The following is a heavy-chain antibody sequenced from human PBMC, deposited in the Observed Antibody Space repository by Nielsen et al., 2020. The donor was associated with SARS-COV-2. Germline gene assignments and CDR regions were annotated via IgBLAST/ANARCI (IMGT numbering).Heavy chain of an antibody. D-gene: IGHD3-22*01. Sequence: WIRQPPGKGFEWVSVIYSGGSTAYYADSVKGRFTISRDNSKNTLYLQMNSLRAEDTAVYYCAKDHLYDSTSGAADYWGQGTLVTVSS. CDR2: IYSGGSTA. J-gene: IGHJ4*02. CDR3: AKDHLYDSTSGAADY. V-gene: IGHV3-23*03.